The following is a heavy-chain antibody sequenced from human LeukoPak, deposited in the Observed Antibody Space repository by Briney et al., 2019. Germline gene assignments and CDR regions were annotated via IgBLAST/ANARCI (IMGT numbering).Heavy chain of an antibody. CDR1: GGSFSGYY. V-gene: IGHV4-34*01. CDR2: IYYSGST. J-gene: IGHJ6*02. CDR3: ARRRKSGLWFGELSQGYYGMDV. D-gene: IGHD3-10*01. Sequence: SETLSLTCAVYGGSFSGYYWSWIRQPPGKGLEWIGSIYYSGSTYYNPSLKSRVTISVDTSKNQFSLKLSSVTAADTAVYYCARRRKSGLWFGELSQGYYGMDVWGQGTTVTVSS.